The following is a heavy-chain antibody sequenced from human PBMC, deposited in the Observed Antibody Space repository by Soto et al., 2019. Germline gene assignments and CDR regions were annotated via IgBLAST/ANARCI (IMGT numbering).Heavy chain of an antibody. CDR2: IYYSGST. D-gene: IGHD1-26*01. V-gene: IGHV4-31*03. CDR3: ARESRWELRYYGMDV. Sequence: QVQLQESGPGLVKPSQTLSLTCTVSGGSISSGGYYWSWIRQHPGKGLEWIGYIYYSGSTYYNPSLKSRVTISVDTSKNQFSLKLSSVTAADTAVYYCARESRWELRYYGMDVWGQGTTVTVSS. J-gene: IGHJ6*02. CDR1: GGSISSGGYY.